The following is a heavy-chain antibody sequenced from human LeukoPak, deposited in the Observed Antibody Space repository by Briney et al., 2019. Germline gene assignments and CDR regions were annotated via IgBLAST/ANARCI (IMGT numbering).Heavy chain of an antibody. CDR3: ARGVSGWYYFDY. CDR2: INPNSGGT. J-gene: IGHJ4*02. D-gene: IGHD6-19*01. CDR1: GYTFTSYG. V-gene: IGHV1-2*02. Sequence: ASVKVSCKASGYTFTSYGISWVRQAPGQGLEWMGWINPNSGGTNYAQKFQGRVTMTRDTSISTAYMELSRLRSDDTAVYYCARGVSGWYYFDYWGQGTLVTVSS.